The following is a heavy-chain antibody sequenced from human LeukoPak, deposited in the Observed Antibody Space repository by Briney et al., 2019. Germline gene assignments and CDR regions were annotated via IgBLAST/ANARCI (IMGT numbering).Heavy chain of an antibody. CDR3: ARELPGGDFDY. J-gene: IGHJ4*02. Sequence: GASVKVSCKASGYTFTRYYMNWVRQAPGQGLEWMGMINPSNSDTNYAQKFYGRVAMTRDTSTSTVYMELTSLGSEDTAVYYCARELPGGDFDYWGQGTLVTVSS. V-gene: IGHV1-46*01. CDR1: GYTFTRYY. CDR2: INPSNSDT. D-gene: IGHD4-17*01.